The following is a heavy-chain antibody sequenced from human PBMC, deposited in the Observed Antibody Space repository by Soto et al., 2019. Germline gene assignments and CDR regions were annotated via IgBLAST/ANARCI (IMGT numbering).Heavy chain of an antibody. Sequence: ASVKVSCKASGGTFSSYAISWVRQAPGQGLEWMGGIIPIFGTANYAQKFQGRVTITADESTSTAYMELSSLRSEDTAVYYCARVYYYGSGSLNIFDYWGQGTLVTVSS. CDR2: IIPIFGTA. D-gene: IGHD3-10*01. J-gene: IGHJ4*02. CDR1: GGTFSSYA. V-gene: IGHV1-69*13. CDR3: ARVYYYGSGSLNIFDY.